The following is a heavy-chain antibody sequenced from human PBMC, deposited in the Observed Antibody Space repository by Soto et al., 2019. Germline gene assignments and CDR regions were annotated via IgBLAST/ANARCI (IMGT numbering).Heavy chain of an antibody. CDR2: ISAYNGNT. CDR1: GYTFTSYG. D-gene: IGHD3-10*01. Sequence: SVKVSCKASGYTFTSYGISWVRQAPGQGLEWMGWISAYNGNTNYAQKLQGRVTMTTDTSTSTAYMELRSLRSDDTAVYYCATRLWFGELNAFDIWGQGTMVTVSS. CDR3: ATRLWFGELNAFDI. J-gene: IGHJ3*02. V-gene: IGHV1-18*01.